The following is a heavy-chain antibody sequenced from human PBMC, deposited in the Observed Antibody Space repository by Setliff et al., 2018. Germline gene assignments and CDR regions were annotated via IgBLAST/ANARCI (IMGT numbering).Heavy chain of an antibody. V-gene: IGHV1-2*06. CDR1: EYTFTGYY. CDR3: ARGLLWFGEPQLDY. D-gene: IGHD3-10*01. Sequence: ASVKVSCKASEYTFTGYYIHWVRQATGQGLEWMGRINPNSGGTNYAQKFQGRATMTRDTSISTAYMELSSLKSDDTAMYYCARGLLWFGEPQLDYWGQGTLVTVSS. J-gene: IGHJ4*02. CDR2: INPNSGGT.